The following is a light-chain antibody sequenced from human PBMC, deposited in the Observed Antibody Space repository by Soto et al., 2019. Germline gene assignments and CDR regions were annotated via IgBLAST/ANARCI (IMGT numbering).Light chain of an antibody. CDR2: EVS. CDR3: SSYAGSLSVV. CDR1: SSDVGGYNY. J-gene: IGLJ2*01. Sequence: QSALTQPPSASGSPGQSVTSSCTGTSSDVGGYNYVSWYQQHPGKAPKLMIYEVSKRPSGVPDRFSGSKSGNTASLTVSGLQAEDEADYYCSSYAGSLSVVFGGGTKLTVL. V-gene: IGLV2-8*01.